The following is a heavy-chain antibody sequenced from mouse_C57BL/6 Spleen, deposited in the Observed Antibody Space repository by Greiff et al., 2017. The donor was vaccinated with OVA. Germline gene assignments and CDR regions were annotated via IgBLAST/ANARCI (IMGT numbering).Heavy chain of an antibody. V-gene: IGHV14-2*01. J-gene: IGHJ3*01. D-gene: IGHD3-2*02. CDR2: IESEDGET. CDR1: GFNIKDYY. CDR3: ARSPRQLRLRRFAY. Sequence: VQLQQSGAELVKPGASVKLSCTASGFNIKDYYMNWVKQRTEQGLEWIGRIESEDGETKYAPKFQGKATITADTSSNTAYLQLSSLSSEDLAVYYCARSPRQLRLRRFAYWGQGTLVTVSA.